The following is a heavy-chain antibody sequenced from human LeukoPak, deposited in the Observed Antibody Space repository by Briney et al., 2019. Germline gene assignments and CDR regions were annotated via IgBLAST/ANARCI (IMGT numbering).Heavy chain of an antibody. V-gene: IGHV3-74*01. CDR2: INSDGSTT. Sequence: GGSLRLSCAASGFTFSYYWMHWVRQAPGKGLVSVSRINSDGSTTSYADSVKGRLTIPRDNAKNTLYLQMNSLRAKDTAVYYCASEYSSSSGHFWGQGTLVTVSS. CDR1: GFTFSYYW. CDR3: ASEYSSSSGHF. D-gene: IGHD6-6*01. J-gene: IGHJ4*02.